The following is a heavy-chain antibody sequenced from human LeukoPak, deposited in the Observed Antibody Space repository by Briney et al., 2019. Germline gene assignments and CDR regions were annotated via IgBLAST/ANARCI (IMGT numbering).Heavy chain of an antibody. J-gene: IGHJ3*02. V-gene: IGHV4-34*01. CDR2: INHSGST. CDR3: ARVYYDSSGYYYYAFDI. D-gene: IGHD3-22*01. Sequence: SETLSLTCAVYGGSFSGYYWSWIRQPPGKGLEWIGEINHSGSTNYNPSLKSRVTISVDTSKNQFSLKLSSVTAADTAVYYCARVYYDSSGYYYYAFDIWGQGTMVTVSS. CDR1: GGSFSGYY.